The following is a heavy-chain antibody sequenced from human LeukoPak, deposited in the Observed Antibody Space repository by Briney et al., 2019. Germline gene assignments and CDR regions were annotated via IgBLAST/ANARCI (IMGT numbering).Heavy chain of an antibody. CDR3: ATVHFGNFPF. CDR1: GLTFSDYH. V-gene: IGHV3-11*01. D-gene: IGHD2/OR15-2a*01. Sequence: GGSLRLSCAASGLTFSDYHMSWIRQAPGKGLEWVSHISDNGRTKYYANSVQGRFTVSGDNAKNSLYLQMNSLRADDTAVYYCATVHFGNFPFGGQGPLAPVS. J-gene: IGHJ4*02. CDR2: ISDNGRTK.